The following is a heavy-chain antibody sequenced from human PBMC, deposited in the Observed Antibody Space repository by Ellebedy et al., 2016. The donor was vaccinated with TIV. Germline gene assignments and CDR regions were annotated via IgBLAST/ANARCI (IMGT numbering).Heavy chain of an antibody. CDR2: ISSNLHYI. CDR3: ATDRGEGGLPSFFDS. Sequence: GESLKIFCAASGFNFSGCSMNWVRQAPGKGLEWVSSISSNLHYINYRDSVKGRFTISRDNAKNSLSLQMDSLRAEDTAVYYCATDRGEGGLPSFFDSWGQGTLVTVST. D-gene: IGHD3-10*01. V-gene: IGHV3-21*01. CDR1: GFNFSGCS. J-gene: IGHJ4*02.